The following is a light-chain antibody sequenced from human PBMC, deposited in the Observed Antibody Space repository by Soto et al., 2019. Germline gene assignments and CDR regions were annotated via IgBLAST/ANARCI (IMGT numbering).Light chain of an antibody. V-gene: IGKV1-5*01. J-gene: IGKJ1*01. CDR3: QQYNSYWT. CDR1: QSISDW. CDR2: DAS. Sequence: DIQMTQSPSTLSATVGGRVTITCRASQSISDWLAWYQQKPGKAPKLLIYDASSLESGVPSRFSGSGSGTEFTLTISSLQPDDFATYYCQQYNSYWTFGQGTKVDI.